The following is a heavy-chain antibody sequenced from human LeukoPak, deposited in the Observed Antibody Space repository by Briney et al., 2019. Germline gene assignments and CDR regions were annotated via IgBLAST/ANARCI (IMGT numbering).Heavy chain of an antibody. J-gene: IGHJ4*02. CDR3: ARDRLGDY. Sequence: GGSLRLSCAASGFAFSNGWMNWVRQAPGKGLEWVSSISSSSSYIYYADSVKGQFTISRDNAENSLYLQMNSLRAEDTAVYYCARDRLGDYWGQGTLVTVSS. CDR1: GFAFSNGW. CDR2: ISSSSSYI. V-gene: IGHV3-21*01. D-gene: IGHD3-16*01.